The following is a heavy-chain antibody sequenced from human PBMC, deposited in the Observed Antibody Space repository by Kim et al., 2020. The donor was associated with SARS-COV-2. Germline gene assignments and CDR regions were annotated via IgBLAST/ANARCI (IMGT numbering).Heavy chain of an antibody. Sequence: GGSLRLSCAASGFTFSSYAMSWVRQAPGKGLEWVSVISGSGGSTYYADSVKGRFTISRGNSNNTLYLQMNSLRAEETAVYYCAKDGGYCSSTRCYSFYYYMDVRGKGTPVTVSS. V-gene: IGHV3-23*01. CDR3: AKDGGYCSSTRCYSFYYYMDV. CDR2: ISGSGGST. J-gene: IGHJ6*03. CDR1: GFTFSSYA. D-gene: IGHD2-2*01.